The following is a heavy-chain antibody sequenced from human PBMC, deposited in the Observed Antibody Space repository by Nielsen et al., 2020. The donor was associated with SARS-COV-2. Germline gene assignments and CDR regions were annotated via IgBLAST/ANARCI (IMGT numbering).Heavy chain of an antibody. J-gene: IGHJ4*02. CDR2: MNPNSGNT. D-gene: IGHD5-24*01. CDR3: ARESWGSGRWHKGGYFGY. Sequence: WVRQAPGQGLEWMGWMNPNSGNTGYAQKFQGRVTMTRNTSISTAYMELSSLRSEDTAVYYCARESWGSGRWHKGGYFGYWGQGTLVTVSS. V-gene: IGHV1-8*01.